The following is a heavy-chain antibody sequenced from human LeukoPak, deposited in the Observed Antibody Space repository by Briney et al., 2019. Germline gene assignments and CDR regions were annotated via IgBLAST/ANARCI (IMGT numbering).Heavy chain of an antibody. CDR3: AKSPVLVVANTFDY. J-gene: IGHJ4*02. Sequence: GGSLRLSCAASGFTFSTYSMNWVRQAPGKGLEWVSAISGSGGSTYYADSVKGRFTVSRDNSKNTLYLQMNSLRAEDTAVYYCAKSPVLVVANTFDYWGQGTLVTVSS. CDR1: GFTFSTYS. CDR2: ISGSGGST. V-gene: IGHV3-23*01. D-gene: IGHD2-2*01.